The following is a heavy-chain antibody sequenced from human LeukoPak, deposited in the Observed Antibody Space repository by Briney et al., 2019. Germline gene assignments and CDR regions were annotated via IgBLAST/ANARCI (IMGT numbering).Heavy chain of an antibody. CDR2: IKQDGSEK. V-gene: IGHV3-7*01. D-gene: IGHD2-15*01. CDR1: GFSFSSYN. Sequence: GGSLRLSCAASGFSFSSYNMNWVRQAPGKGLEWVANIKQDGSEKYYVDSVKGRFTISRDNAKNSLYLQMNSLRAEDTAVYYCARVRAAYLGYCSGGSCYGYFDYWGQGTLVTVSS. CDR3: ARVRAAYLGYCSGGSCYGYFDY. J-gene: IGHJ4*02.